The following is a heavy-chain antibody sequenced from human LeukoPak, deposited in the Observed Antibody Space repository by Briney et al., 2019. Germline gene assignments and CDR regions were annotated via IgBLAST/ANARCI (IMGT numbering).Heavy chain of an antibody. CDR3: ARDRHKYNYDGSGYPPY. V-gene: IGHV4-59*01. CDR2: IHYSGST. CDR1: GGSISSYY. Sequence: SETLSLTCTVSGGSISSYYWSWIRQPPGKGLEWIGYIHYSGSTHYNPSLKSRVTISVDTSKNQVSLKLRSVTAADTAVYYCARDRHKYNYDGSGYPPYWGQGTLVTVSS. D-gene: IGHD3-22*01. J-gene: IGHJ4*02.